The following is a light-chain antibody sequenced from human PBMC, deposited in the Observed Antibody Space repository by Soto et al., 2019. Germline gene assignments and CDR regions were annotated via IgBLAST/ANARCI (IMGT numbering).Light chain of an antibody. CDR2: SNN. CDR3: SSYEGSSNV. CDR1: SSNIGSNT. V-gene: IGLV1-44*01. J-gene: IGLJ1*01. Sequence: QSVLTQPPSASGTPGQRVTISCSGSSSNIGSNTVNWYQQLPGTAPKLLIYSNNQRPSGVPDRFSGSKSGTSASLAISGLQSEDEDDYYCSSYEGSSNVLGNGTKVT.